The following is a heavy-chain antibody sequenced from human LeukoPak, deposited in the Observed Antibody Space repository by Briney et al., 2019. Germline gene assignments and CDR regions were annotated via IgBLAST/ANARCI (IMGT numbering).Heavy chain of an antibody. CDR1: GGSFSGYY. D-gene: IGHD2-21*01. Sequence: PSETLSLTCAVYGGSFSGYYWSWIRQPPGMGLEWIGEINHSGSTNYNPSLKSRVTISVDTSKNQFSLKLSSVTAADTAVYYCARGRVVVVIAIQPRHFDYWGQGTLVTVSS. V-gene: IGHV4-34*01. CDR3: ARGRVVVVIAIQPRHFDY. J-gene: IGHJ4*02. CDR2: INHSGST.